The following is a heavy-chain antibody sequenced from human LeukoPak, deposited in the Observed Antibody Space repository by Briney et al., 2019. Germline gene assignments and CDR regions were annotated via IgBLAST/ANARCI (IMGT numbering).Heavy chain of an antibody. CDR1: GGSISSYY. Sequence: SETLSLTCTVSGGSISSYYWSWIRQPPGKGLEWIGYIYYSGSTNYNPSLKSRVTISVDTSKNQFSLKLSSVTAADTAVYYCARHDGTMVRGVTPWGQGTLVTVSS. D-gene: IGHD3-10*01. V-gene: IGHV4-59*08. J-gene: IGHJ4*02. CDR3: ARHDGTMVRGVTP. CDR2: IYYSGST.